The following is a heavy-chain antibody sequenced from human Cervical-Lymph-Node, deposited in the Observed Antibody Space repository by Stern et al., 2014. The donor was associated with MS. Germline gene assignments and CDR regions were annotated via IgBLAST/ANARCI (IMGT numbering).Heavy chain of an antibody. CDR1: GFTFSSYV. D-gene: IGHD1-14*01. Sequence: VQLVESEGGVVQPGRSLRLSCAASGFTFSSYVINWVRQAPGKGLEWVAIISHDGNNKYYADSVKGRFTISRDNSKNTLYLQMNSLRAEDTAVYYCARGWTGNWYFDLWGRGTLVTVSS. CDR2: ISHDGNNK. V-gene: IGHV3-30-3*01. CDR3: ARGWTGNWYFDL. J-gene: IGHJ2*01.